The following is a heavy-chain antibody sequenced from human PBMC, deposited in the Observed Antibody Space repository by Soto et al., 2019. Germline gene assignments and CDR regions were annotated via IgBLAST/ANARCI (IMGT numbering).Heavy chain of an antibody. J-gene: IGHJ3*02. CDR3: ARETAVAVNAFDI. CDR2: IYHSGST. D-gene: IGHD6-19*01. CDR1: GDSISSSNW. V-gene: IGHV4-4*02. Sequence: ETLSLTCAVSGDSISSSNWWSWVRQPPGKGLEWIGEIYHSGSTNYNPPLKSRVTISVDKSKNQFSLKLSSVTAADTAVYYCARETAVAVNAFDIWGQGTMVTVSS.